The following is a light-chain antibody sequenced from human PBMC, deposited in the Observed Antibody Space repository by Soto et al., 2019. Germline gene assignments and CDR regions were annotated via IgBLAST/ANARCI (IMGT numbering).Light chain of an antibody. V-gene: IGKV3-20*01. Sequence: EIVLTQSPGTLSLSPGERATLSCRASQSVSSSYLAWYQQKPGQAPRLLIYGASSRATGIPDRFSGSGSGTDFTLTISRLEPEDFAVYYCQQYGRPITFGPGTKSGYQT. CDR3: QQYGRPIT. CDR1: QSVSSSY. CDR2: GAS. J-gene: IGKJ3*01.